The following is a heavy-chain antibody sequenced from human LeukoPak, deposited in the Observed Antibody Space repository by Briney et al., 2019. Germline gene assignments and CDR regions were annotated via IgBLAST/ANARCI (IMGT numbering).Heavy chain of an antibody. Sequence: ASVKVSCKASGYRFLSYGISWVRQAPGQGLEWMGWISSYTGNTNYAQNLQGRVIMTTDTSTSTAYMEVRSLRPDDTAVYYCARVQSRLPLAPGDILLDWFDHWGQGTLVTVSS. CDR1: GYRFLSYG. J-gene: IGHJ5*02. D-gene: IGHD2-8*01. CDR2: ISSYTGNT. CDR3: ARVQSRLPLAPGDILLDWFDH. V-gene: IGHV1-18*01.